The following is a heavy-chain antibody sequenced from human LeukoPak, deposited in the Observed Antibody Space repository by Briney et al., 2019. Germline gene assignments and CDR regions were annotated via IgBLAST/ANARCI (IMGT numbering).Heavy chain of an antibody. D-gene: IGHD2-2*02. J-gene: IGHJ4*02. CDR3: ARWVVPAAIDY. Sequence: PSETLSLTCAVYGGSFSGYYWSWIRQPPGKGLEWIGEINHSGSTNYNPSLKSRVTISVDTSKNQFSLKLSSVTAADTAVYYCARWVVPAAIDYWGQGTLVTVSS. CDR1: GGSFSGYY. V-gene: IGHV4-34*01. CDR2: INHSGST.